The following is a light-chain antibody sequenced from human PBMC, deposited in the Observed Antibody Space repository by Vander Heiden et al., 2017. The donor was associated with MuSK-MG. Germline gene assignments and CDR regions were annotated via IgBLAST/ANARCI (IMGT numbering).Light chain of an antibody. CDR3: QQYYSYPRT. J-gene: IGKJ1*01. CDR2: AAS. V-gene: IGKV1-8*01. Sequence: AIRMTQSPSPSSSSTGDRVTITCRASQGISSYLAWYQQKPGKAPKLLIYAASTLQWGVPSRFSGSGSGTDFTLTISSLQSEDFATYYCQQYYSYPRTFGQGTKVEIK. CDR1: QGISSY.